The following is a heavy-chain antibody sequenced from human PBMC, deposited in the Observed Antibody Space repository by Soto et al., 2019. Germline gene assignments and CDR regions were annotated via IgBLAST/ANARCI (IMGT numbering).Heavy chain of an antibody. CDR1: GFTFSSYS. V-gene: IGHV3-21*01. Sequence: EVQLVESGGGLVKPGGSLRLSCAASGFTFSSYSMNWVRQAPGKGLEWVSSISSSSSYIYYADSVKGRFTISRDNAKNSLYLQMNSLRAEDTGVYYCARPEYYYDSRGYYGYWGHGNLVNVSS. D-gene: IGHD3-22*01. J-gene: IGHJ4*01. CDR3: ARPEYYYDSRGYYGY. CDR2: ISSSSSYI.